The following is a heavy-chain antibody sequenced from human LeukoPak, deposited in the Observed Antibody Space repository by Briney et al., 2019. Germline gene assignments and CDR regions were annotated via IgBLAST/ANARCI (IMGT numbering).Heavy chain of an antibody. V-gene: IGHV1-69*01. CDR2: IIPIFGTA. CDR3: ARGDSTSSNFDWFDP. Sequence: GASVKVSCKASGGTFSSYAISWVRQAPGQGLEWMGGIIPIFGTANYAQKFQGRVTITADESTSTAYMELSGLRSDDTAVYYCARGDSTSSNFDWFDPWGQGTLVTVSS. D-gene: IGHD6-6*01. CDR1: GGTFSSYA. J-gene: IGHJ5*02.